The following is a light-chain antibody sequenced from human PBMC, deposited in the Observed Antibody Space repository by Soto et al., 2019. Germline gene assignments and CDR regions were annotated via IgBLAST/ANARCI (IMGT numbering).Light chain of an antibody. CDR1: SGSIASNY. CDR2: EDN. Sequence: QSVSESPGKTVTISCTRSSGSIASNYVQWYQQRPGSAPTTVIFEDNQRPSGVPDRFYGSIDISSNSASLTISGLKTEDEADYYCQSYDSNNHWVFGGGTQLTVL. J-gene: IGLJ3*02. CDR3: QSYDSNNHWV. V-gene: IGLV6-57*03.